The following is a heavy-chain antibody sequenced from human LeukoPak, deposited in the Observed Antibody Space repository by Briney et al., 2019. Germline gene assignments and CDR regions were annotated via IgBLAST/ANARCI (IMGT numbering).Heavy chain of an antibody. D-gene: IGHD3-9*01. J-gene: IGHJ4*02. Sequence: GGSLRLSCAASGFTFSSYWMTGLRQAPGKGLEGVANIKQNGSEKYYLDSVKDPFNISRDNAKNSLYLQMKSLRAEDTAVYYCARAVIDILTGYEHFAYWGQGTLVTVSS. CDR3: ARAVIDILTGYEHFAY. CDR2: IKQNGSEK. V-gene: IGHV3-7*01. CDR1: GFTFSSYW.